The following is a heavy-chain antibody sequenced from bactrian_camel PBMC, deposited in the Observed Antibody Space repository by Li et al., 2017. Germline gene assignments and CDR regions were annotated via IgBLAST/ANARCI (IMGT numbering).Heavy chain of an antibody. J-gene: IGHJ4*01. Sequence: HVQLVESGGGSVQGGGSLRLSCTASGIAFSSDWLNWVRQAPGKGLEWVATITPAMGDNTIFADSVKGRFTASRDTAMNTVYLQMSRLKPEDTAMYYCKTDNWIDSLGCPELRGQGTQVTVS. CDR2: ITPAMGDNT. CDR1: GIAFSSDW. D-gene: IGHD8*01. V-gene: IGHV3S26*01. CDR3: KTDNWIDSLGCPEL.